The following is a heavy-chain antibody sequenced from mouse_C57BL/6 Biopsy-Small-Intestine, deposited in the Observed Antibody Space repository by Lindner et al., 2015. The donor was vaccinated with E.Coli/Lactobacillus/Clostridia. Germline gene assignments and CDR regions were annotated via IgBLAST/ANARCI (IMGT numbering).Heavy chain of an antibody. Sequence: VQLQESGGGLVQPKGSLKLSCAASGFTFNTYAMHWVRQAPGKGLEWVARTRSKSSNYATYYADSVKDRFTISRDDSQSMLYLQMNNLKSEDTAMYYCVRNYYGSTGTMDYWGQGTSVTVS. V-gene: IGHV10-3*01. CDR3: VRNYYGSTGTMDY. D-gene: IGHD1-1*01. J-gene: IGHJ4*01. CDR2: TRSKSSNYAT. CDR1: GFTFNTYA.